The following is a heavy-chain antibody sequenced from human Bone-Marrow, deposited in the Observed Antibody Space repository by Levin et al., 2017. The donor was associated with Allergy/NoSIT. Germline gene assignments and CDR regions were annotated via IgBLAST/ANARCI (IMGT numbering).Heavy chain of an antibody. CDR1: GFTFSSYE. Sequence: GGSLRLSCAASGFTFSSYEMDWVRQAPGKGLEWVSYISNSGSFIYYADSVQGRFTISRDNAKNSLYLQMNSLRAEDTAVYYCVREQADGYNRIDAFDIWGQGTMVTVSS. D-gene: IGHD5-24*01. V-gene: IGHV3-48*03. CDR2: ISNSGSFI. CDR3: VREQADGYNRIDAFDI. J-gene: IGHJ3*02.